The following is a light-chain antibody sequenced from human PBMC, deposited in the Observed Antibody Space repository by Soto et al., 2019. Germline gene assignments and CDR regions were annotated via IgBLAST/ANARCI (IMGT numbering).Light chain of an antibody. CDR1: QSVSSNY. CDR3: QQFGISPVYT. J-gene: IGKJ2*01. Sequence: VVLTQSPDTLSLSPGEGGTLSCRASQSVSSNYLAWYQQKPGQAPRLLIYGGSRRATGIPDRVSGGGSGTDFTLTISRLEPEDVAVYFCQCQQFGISPVYTFGQGTKLEIK. V-gene: IGKV3-20*01. CDR2: GGS.